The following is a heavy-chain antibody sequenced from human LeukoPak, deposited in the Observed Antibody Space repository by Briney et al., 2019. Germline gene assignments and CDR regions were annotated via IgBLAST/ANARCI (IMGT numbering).Heavy chain of an antibody. Sequence: PGGSLRLSCSASGFIFNTFGMNWVRQAPGKGLEWVSSITSTTTYTYYADSVKGRFTISRDNAKNSLYLQMNNLRAEDTAVYSCARAGVTNQLGQTYWYFDLWGRGTLVTVSS. J-gene: IGHJ2*01. CDR1: GFIFNTFG. V-gene: IGHV3-21*01. CDR3: ARAGVTNQLGQTYWYFDL. D-gene: IGHD1/OR15-1a*01. CDR2: ITSTTTYT.